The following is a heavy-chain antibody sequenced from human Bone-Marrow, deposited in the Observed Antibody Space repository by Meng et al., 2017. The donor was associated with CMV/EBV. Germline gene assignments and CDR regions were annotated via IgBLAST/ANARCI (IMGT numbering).Heavy chain of an antibody. D-gene: IGHD1-1*01. Sequence: ASVKVSCKASGYTFTSYDINWVRQATGQGLEWMGWMNPNSGNTGYAQKFQGRVTITRNTSKSTAYMELSSLRSEDTAVYYCARRLTKRRGGQYYFDYWGQGTLVTVSS. V-gene: IGHV1-8*03. J-gene: IGHJ4*02. CDR1: GYTFTSYD. CDR3: ARRLTKRRGGQYYFDY. CDR2: MNPNSGNT.